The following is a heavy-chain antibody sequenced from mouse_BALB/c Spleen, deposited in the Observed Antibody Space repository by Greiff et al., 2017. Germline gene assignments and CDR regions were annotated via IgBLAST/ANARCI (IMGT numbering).Heavy chain of an antibody. Sequence: VQLQQSAAELARPGASVKMSCKASGYTFTSYTMHWVKQRPGQGLEWIGYINPSSGYTEYNQKFKDKTTLTADKSSSTAYMQLSSLTSEDSAVYYCARTAPYYRYDGWGQGTTLTVSS. V-gene: IGHV1-4*02. D-gene: IGHD2-14*01. CDR3: ARTAPYYRYDG. CDR2: INPSSGYT. J-gene: IGHJ2*01. CDR1: GYTFTSYT.